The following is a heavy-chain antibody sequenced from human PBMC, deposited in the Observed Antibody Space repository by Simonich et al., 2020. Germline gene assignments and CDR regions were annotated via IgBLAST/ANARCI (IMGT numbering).Heavy chain of an antibody. Sequence: EVQLVESGGGLVKPGGSLSLSCEASGFTFRSYGMNWVRRAPGKGLEWVSSISSGSSYIYYADSVKGRFTIARDNAKNSLYLQMNSLRAEDTAVYYCARDVDTAMVFDYWGQGTLVTVSS. D-gene: IGHD5-18*01. V-gene: IGHV3-21*01. CDR2: ISSGSSYI. CDR1: GFTFRSYG. CDR3: ARDVDTAMVFDY. J-gene: IGHJ4*02.